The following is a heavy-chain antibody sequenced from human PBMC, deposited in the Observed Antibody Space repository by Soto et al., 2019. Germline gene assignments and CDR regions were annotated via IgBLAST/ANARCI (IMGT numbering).Heavy chain of an antibody. J-gene: IGHJ6*02. D-gene: IGHD6-6*01. V-gene: IGHV1-18*01. CDR3: AREGPRPYYYYGMDV. CDR1: GYTFSTSG. Sequence: QAQLEQSGAEVKKPGASVKVSCKSSGYTFSTSGISWVRQAPGQGLEWMGWISTYNGDANYAQRFQGRVTMTTDTSTGTTFRKLRMLRSDDTAVYYCAREGPRPYYYYGMDVWGQGTTVTVSS. CDR2: ISTYNGDA.